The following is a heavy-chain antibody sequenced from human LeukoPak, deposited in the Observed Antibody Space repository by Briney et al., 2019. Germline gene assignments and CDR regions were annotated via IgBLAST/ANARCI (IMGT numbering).Heavy chain of an antibody. CDR2: TRYDGSNK. D-gene: IGHD3-3*01. J-gene: IGHJ4*02. CDR1: GFTFSSYG. CDR3: AKDLIFGVVITYYFDY. Sequence: PGGSLRLSCAASGFTFSSYGMHWVRQAPGKGLEWVAFTRYDGSNKYYADSVKGRFTISRDNSKNTLYLQMNSLRAEDTAVYYCAKDLIFGVVITYYFDYWGQGTLVTVSS. V-gene: IGHV3-30*02.